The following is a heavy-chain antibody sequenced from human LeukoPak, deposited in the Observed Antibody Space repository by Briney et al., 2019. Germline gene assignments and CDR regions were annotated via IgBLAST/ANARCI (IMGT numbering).Heavy chain of an antibody. CDR2: ISSSTTYI. Sequence: VGSLTDSPALTAVTLRTYSMNCVRPAPEKGQEWVSYISSSTTYIYYADSVKGRFTISRDNAKNSLYLQMNSLRAEDTSVYYCARDRGYCSGGRCYSNSFNSGGQATMVSVSS. CDR3: ARDRGYCSGGRCYSNSFNS. CDR1: AVTLRTYS. J-gene: IGHJ3*02. V-gene: IGHV3-21*01. D-gene: IGHD2-15*01.